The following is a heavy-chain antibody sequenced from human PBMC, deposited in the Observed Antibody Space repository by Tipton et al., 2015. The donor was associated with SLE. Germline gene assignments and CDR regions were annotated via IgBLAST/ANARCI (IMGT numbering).Heavy chain of an antibody. CDR1: GGSFSGYY. V-gene: IGHV4-34*01. D-gene: IGHD3-3*01. Sequence: LRLSCAVYGGSFSGYYCSWIRQPPGKGLEWIGEINPSGSTNYNPSLKSRVTISVDTSKNQFSLKLSSVTAADTAVYYCARGVTIFGVVIIGGGYFDYWGQGTLVTVSS. CDR2: INPSGST. J-gene: IGHJ4*02. CDR3: ARGVTIFGVVIIGGGYFDY.